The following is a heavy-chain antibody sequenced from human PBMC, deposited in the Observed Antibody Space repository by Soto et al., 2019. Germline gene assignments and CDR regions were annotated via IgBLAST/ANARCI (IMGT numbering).Heavy chain of an antibody. Sequence: QVQLVQSGAEVKKPGASVKVSCKASGYTFTSYGISWVRQAPGQGLEWMGRISAYNGNTNYAQRFQGRVTMTADKSTSTAYMVIRSLRSEDTAMYYCASNNGAGWRAFDYWGQGAQVTVSS. CDR2: ISAYNGNT. CDR1: GYTFTSYG. D-gene: IGHD2-8*01. CDR3: ASNNGAGWRAFDY. J-gene: IGHJ4*02. V-gene: IGHV1-18*01.